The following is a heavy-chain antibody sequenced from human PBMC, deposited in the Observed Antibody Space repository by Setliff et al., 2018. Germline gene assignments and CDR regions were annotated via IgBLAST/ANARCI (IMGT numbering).Heavy chain of an antibody. J-gene: IGHJ6*03. CDR3: ARRGVGMGMDV. CDR1: EFSLSDFH. V-gene: IGHV3-73*01. Sequence: GGSLRLSCAASEFSLSDFHMHWVRQAPGKGLAWVGRVRRNTNSYATAYRASLKGRFTISRDDSKNTAYLQMNSLQSEDTAVYYCARRGVGMGMDVWGKGTTVTVSS. D-gene: IGHD2-2*01. CDR2: VRRNTNSYAT.